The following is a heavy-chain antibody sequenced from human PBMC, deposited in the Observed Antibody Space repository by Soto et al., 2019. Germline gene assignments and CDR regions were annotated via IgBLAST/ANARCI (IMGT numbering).Heavy chain of an antibody. V-gene: IGHV5-10-1*01. J-gene: IGHJ5*02. CDR1: GYSFTSYW. D-gene: IGHD2-2*01. Sequence: PGESLKISCKGSGYSFTSYWISWVRQMPGKGLEWMGRIDPSDSYTNYSPSFQGHVTISADKSISTAYLQWSSLKASDTAMYYCARHPIVVVPAAIGPGFDPWGQGTLVTSPQ. CDR2: IDPSDSYT. CDR3: ARHPIVVVPAAIGPGFDP.